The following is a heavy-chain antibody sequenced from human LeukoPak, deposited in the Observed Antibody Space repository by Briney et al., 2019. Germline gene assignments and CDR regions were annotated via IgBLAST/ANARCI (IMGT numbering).Heavy chain of an antibody. Sequence: PGGSLSLSCTVSGFPVGSNSMSWVRQAPGKGLEWVSFIYSDNTHYSDSVKGRFTISRDNSKNTLYLQMNSLRAEDTAVYYCARRAGAYSHPYDYWGQGTLVTVSS. V-gene: IGHV3-53*01. CDR2: IYSDNT. D-gene: IGHD4/OR15-4a*01. CDR1: GFPVGSNS. CDR3: ARRAGAYSHPYDY. J-gene: IGHJ4*02.